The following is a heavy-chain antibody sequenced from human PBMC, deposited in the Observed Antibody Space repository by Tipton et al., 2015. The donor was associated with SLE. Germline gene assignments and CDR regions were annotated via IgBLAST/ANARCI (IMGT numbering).Heavy chain of an antibody. Sequence: TLSLTCAVYGGSFSGYYWSWIRQPPGKGLEWIGEINHSGSTNYNPSLKSRVTISVDTSKNQFSLKLSSVTAADTAVYYCARDGAVAGSGWYFDLWGRGTLVTVSS. CDR2: INHSGST. CDR3: ARDGAVAGSGWYFDL. J-gene: IGHJ2*01. V-gene: IGHV4-34*01. D-gene: IGHD6-19*01. CDR1: GGSFSGYY.